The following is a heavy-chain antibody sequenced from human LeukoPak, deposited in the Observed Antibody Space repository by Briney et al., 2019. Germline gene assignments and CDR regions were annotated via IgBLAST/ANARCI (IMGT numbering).Heavy chain of an antibody. CDR2: INHSGST. Sequence: PSETLSLTCAVYGGSFSGYYWSWIRQPPGKGLEWIGEINHSGSTNYNPSLKSRVIISVDTSKNQFSLKLSSVTAADTAVYYCARVHVSGYACDYWGQGTLVTVSS. CDR3: ARVHVSGYACDY. V-gene: IGHV4-34*01. D-gene: IGHD5-12*01. J-gene: IGHJ4*02. CDR1: GGSFSGYY.